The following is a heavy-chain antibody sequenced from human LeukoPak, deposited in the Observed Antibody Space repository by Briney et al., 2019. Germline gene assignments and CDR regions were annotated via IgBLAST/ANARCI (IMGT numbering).Heavy chain of an antibody. J-gene: IGHJ4*02. CDR2: ISSSSSYI. V-gene: IGHV3-21*01. CDR1: GFTFSSYG. Sequence: PGGSLRLSCAASGFTFSSYGMNWVRQAPGKGLEWVSSISSSSSYIYYADSVKGRFTISRDNAKNSLYLQMNSLRAEDTAVYYCARRSGSYLGGTDYWGQGTLVTVSS. D-gene: IGHD3-10*01. CDR3: ARRSGSYLGGTDY.